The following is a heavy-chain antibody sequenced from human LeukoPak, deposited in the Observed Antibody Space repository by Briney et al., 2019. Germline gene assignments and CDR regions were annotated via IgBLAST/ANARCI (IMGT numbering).Heavy chain of an antibody. V-gene: IGHV4-31*03. D-gene: IGHD2-21*02. CDR2: ISNSGTT. CDR1: GDSVISGGYF. CDR3: ARDVVVTSSPDAFDI. J-gene: IGHJ3*02. Sequence: NPSQTLSLTCTVSGDSVISGGYFWTWIRQHPGKGLEWIGYISNSGTTSYNPSLKSRVSISVDTSNNQFSLRLSSVTAADTAVYYCARDVVVTSSPDAFDIWGQGTMVTVSS.